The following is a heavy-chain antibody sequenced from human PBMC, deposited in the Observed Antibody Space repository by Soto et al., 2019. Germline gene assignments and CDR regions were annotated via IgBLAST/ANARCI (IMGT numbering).Heavy chain of an antibody. CDR1: GFTFSSYE. CDR3: ARYSVVPAAIRYYYYGMDV. J-gene: IGHJ6*02. CDR2: ISSSGTTI. V-gene: IGHV3-48*03. D-gene: IGHD2-2*02. Sequence: EVQLVESGGGLVQPGGSLRLSCAASGFTFSSYEMNWVRQAPGKGLEWVSYISSSGTTIYYADSVKGRFTISRDNAKNSRYLQMHSLRAEDTAVYYCARYSVVPAAIRYYYYGMDVWGQGTTVTVSS.